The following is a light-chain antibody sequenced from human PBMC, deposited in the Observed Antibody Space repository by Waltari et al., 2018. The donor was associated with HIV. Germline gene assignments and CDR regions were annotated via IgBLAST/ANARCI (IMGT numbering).Light chain of an antibody. CDR3: YSTDSSGNHPWV. V-gene: IGLV3-10*01. CDR1: ALAKKY. Sequence: SYELTQPPSVSVSPGQTARSTCSGDALAKKYAYWYQQKSGQAPVLVIYEDSKRPSGIPERFSGSSSGTVATLTISGAQVEDEADYYCYSTDSSGNHPWVFGGGTKLTVL. CDR2: EDS. J-gene: IGLJ3*02.